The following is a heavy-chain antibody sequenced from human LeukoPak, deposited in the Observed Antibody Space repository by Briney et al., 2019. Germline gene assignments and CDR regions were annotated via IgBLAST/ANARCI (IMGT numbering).Heavy chain of an antibody. CDR2: ISGSGGST. V-gene: IGHV3-23*01. CDR1: GFTFSSYG. CDR3: AKGIYYDSSGYLIYFDY. Sequence: QAGGSLRLSCAASGFTFSSYGMSWVRQAPGKGLEWVSAISGSGGSTYYADSVKGRFTISRDNSKNTLYLQMNSLRAEDTAVYYCAKGIYYDSSGYLIYFDYWGQGTLVTVSS. J-gene: IGHJ4*02. D-gene: IGHD3-22*01.